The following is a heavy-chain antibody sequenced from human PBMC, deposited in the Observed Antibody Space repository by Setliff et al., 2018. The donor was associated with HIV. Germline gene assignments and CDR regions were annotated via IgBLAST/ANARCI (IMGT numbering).Heavy chain of an antibody. D-gene: IGHD5-18*01. Sequence: SETLSLTCTVSSGSISSGSYYWGWIRQHPGKGLEWIGCLYYSGSSYYSPSLKSRVTISVDTSKNQFSLKLSSVTAADTAVYYCARDTAMVPYYYYGMDVWGQGTTVTVSS. J-gene: IGHJ6*02. CDR2: LYYSGSS. CDR3: ARDTAMVPYYYYGMDV. CDR1: SGSISSGSYY. V-gene: IGHV4-39*02.